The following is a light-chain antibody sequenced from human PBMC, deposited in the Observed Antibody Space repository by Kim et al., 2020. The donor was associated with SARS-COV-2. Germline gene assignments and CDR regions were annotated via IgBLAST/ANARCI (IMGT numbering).Light chain of an antibody. CDR1: KLGDKY. CDR3: QAWDSSTEVV. J-gene: IGLJ2*01. CDR2: QDS. V-gene: IGLV3-1*01. Sequence: SYELTQPPSVSVSPGQTASITCSGDKLGDKYACWYQQKPGQSPVLVIYQDSKRPSGIPERFSGSNSGNTATLTIRGTQAMDEADYYCQAWDSSTEVVFGGGTQLTVL.